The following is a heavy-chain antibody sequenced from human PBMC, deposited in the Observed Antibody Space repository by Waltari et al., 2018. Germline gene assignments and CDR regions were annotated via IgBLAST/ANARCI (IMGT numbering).Heavy chain of an antibody. D-gene: IGHD6-13*01. CDR3: ARHVGSSWYEGGFDY. CDR2: IYHSGST. CDR1: GYSISSGYY. J-gene: IGHJ4*02. Sequence: QVQLQESGPGLVKPSETLSLTCAVSGYSISSGYYWGWIRQPPGKGLEWIGSIYHSGSTYYNPSLKSRVTISVDTSKNQFSLKLSSVTAADTAVYYCARHVGSSWYEGGFDYWGQGTLVTVSS. V-gene: IGHV4-38-2*01.